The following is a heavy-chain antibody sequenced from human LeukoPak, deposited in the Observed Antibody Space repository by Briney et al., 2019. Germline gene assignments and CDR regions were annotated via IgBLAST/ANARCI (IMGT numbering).Heavy chain of an antibody. Sequence: GGSLRLSCAASEFTFSSFTMNWVRQAPGKGLEWVSSISSSSSYMYYADSVKGRFTISRDNGKNSLYLQMNSLRAEDTAVYYCARDHYYDSSGNYYGGYYFDYWGQGTLVTVSS. CDR3: ARDHYYDSSGNYYGGYYFDY. J-gene: IGHJ4*02. CDR1: EFTFSSFT. V-gene: IGHV3-21*01. D-gene: IGHD3-22*01. CDR2: ISSSSSYM.